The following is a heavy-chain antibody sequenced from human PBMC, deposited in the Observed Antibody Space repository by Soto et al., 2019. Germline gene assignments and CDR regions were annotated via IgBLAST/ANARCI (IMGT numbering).Heavy chain of an antibody. J-gene: IGHJ4*02. CDR1: GFTFSSSA. V-gene: IGHV3-30*04. Sequence: QVQLVESGGGVVQPGRTLRLSCAASGFTFSSSAMAWVRQASGKGLEWVSFMSYDGSKAFYADSVRGRFTVSRDNSKNTLYLQMNGLRSEDTALYYCARVLGAFSNYFDYWGQGTPVTVSS. CDR3: ARVLGAFSNYFDY. CDR2: MSYDGSKA. D-gene: IGHD3-3*02.